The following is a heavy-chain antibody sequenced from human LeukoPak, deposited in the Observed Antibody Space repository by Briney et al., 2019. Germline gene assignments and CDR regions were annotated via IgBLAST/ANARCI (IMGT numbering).Heavy chain of an antibody. J-gene: IGHJ6*03. V-gene: IGHV3-48*03. CDR3: ARDRGTGDYMDV. CDR1: GFTFSSYE. Sequence: PGGSLRLSCAASGFTFSSYEMNWVRQAPGKGLEWVSYISSSGSTIYYADSVKGRFTISRDNAKNSLYLQMNSLRVEDTALYYCARDRGTGDYMDVWGKGTTVTVSS. D-gene: IGHD3-10*01. CDR2: ISSSGSTI.